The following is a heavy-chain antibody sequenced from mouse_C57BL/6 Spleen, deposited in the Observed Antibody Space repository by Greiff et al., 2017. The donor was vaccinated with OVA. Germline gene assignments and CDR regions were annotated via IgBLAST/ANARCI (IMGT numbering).Heavy chain of an antibody. CDR1: GYTFTSYW. D-gene: IGHD1-1*01. CDR3: AREGGTTSYAMDY. Sequence: QVQLQQPGAELVKPGASVKMSCKASGYTFTSYWITWVKQRPGQGLEWIGDIYPGSGSTNYNEKFKSKATLTVDTSSSTAYMQLSSLTSEDSAVYYCAREGGTTSYAMDYWGQGTSVTVSS. V-gene: IGHV1-55*01. CDR2: IYPGSGST. J-gene: IGHJ4*01.